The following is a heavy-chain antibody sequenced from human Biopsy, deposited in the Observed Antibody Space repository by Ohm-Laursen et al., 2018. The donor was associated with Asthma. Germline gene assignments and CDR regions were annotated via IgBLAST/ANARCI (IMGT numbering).Heavy chain of an antibody. D-gene: IGHD1-26*01. CDR2: ISFDGSNK. CDR3: AKDVFPGWELRRGPDY. J-gene: IGHJ4*02. V-gene: IGHV3-30*18. Sequence: SLRLSCTASGFTFSSYGMHWVRQAPGKGLEWVAVISFDGSNKDFADSAKGRFTISRDNSRNTLHLQMNSLRAEDTAVYYCAKDVFPGWELRRGPDYWGQGTLVTVSS. CDR1: GFTFSSYG.